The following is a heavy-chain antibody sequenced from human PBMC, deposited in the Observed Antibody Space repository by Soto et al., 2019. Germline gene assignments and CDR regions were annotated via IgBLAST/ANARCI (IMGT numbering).Heavy chain of an antibody. CDR3: AKVKDAFGGVIAYFDR. Sequence: PGGSLRLSCAASGFTFSNYALSWVRQAPGKGLEWVSAISGSGESTYYSDSVRGRFTVSRDISKNILYLQMNSLRAEDTAVYYCAKVKDAFGGVIAYFDRWGQGTLVTVS. V-gene: IGHV3-23*01. CDR2: ISGSGEST. CDR1: GFTFSNYA. J-gene: IGHJ4*02. D-gene: IGHD3-16*02.